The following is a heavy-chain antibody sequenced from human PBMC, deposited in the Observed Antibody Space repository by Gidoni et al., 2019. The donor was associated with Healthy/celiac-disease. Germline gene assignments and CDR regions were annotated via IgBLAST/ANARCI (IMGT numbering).Heavy chain of an antibody. CDR2: ISYDGSNK. CDR1: GFTFSSYG. J-gene: IGHJ6*02. D-gene: IGHD6-13*01. CDR3: AKDLVPFGSRTYYYGMDV. Sequence: QVQLVESGGGVVQPGRSLRLSCAASGFTFSSYGMHWVRQAPGKGLGWVAVISYDGSNKYYADSVKGRFTISRDNSKNTLYLQMNSLRAEDTAVYYCAKDLVPFGSRTYYYGMDVWGQGTTVTVSS. V-gene: IGHV3-30*18.